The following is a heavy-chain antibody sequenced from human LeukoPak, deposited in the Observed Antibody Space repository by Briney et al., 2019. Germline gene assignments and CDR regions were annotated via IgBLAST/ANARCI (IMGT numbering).Heavy chain of an antibody. Sequence: TGGSLRLSCAASGFTFSSYAMSWVRQAPGKGLEWVSAISGSGGSTYYADSVKGRFTISRDNAKNSLYLQMNSLRAEDTAVYYCAPRGIAVAGFDYWGQGTLVTVSS. D-gene: IGHD6-19*01. J-gene: IGHJ4*02. CDR2: ISGSGGST. CDR3: APRGIAVAGFDY. CDR1: GFTFSSYA. V-gene: IGHV3-23*01.